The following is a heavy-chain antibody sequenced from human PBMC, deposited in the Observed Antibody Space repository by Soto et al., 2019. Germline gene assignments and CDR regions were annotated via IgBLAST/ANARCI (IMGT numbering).Heavy chain of an antibody. CDR3: ARDLGVAGTYYYYYYGMDV. CDR2: ISYDGSNK. J-gene: IGHJ6*01. D-gene: IGHD6-19*01. Sequence: QVQLVESGGGVVQPGRSLRLSCAASGFTFSSYAMHWVRQAPGKGLEWVAVISYDGSNKYYADSVKGRFTISRDNSKNTLYLQMNSLRAEDTAVYYCARDLGVAGTYYYYYYGMDVW. V-gene: IGHV3-30-3*01. CDR1: GFTFSSYA.